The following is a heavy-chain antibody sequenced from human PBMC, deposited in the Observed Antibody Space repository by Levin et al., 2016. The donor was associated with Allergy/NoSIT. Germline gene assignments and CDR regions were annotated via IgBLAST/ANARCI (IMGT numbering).Heavy chain of an antibody. CDR1: GYSFTSHW. J-gene: IGHJ4*02. D-gene: IGHD3-16*01. Sequence: GESLKISCEGSGYSFTSHWISWVRQMPGKGLEWMGRIDPSSSYTNYNPSLRGHVTISVDKSNSTAYLQWGSLKASDTAMYYCARLLEGYYDSGSGYWGQGTLVTVSS. V-gene: IGHV5-10-1*01. CDR3: ARLLEGYYDSGSGY. CDR2: IDPSSSYT.